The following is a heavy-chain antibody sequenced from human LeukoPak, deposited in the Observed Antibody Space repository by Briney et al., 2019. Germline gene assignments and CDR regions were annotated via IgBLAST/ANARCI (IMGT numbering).Heavy chain of an antibody. J-gene: IGHJ4*02. Sequence: PGGSLRLSCAASGFTFNSAWMSWVRQAPGKGLEWVGRIKGKTAAGAPDYVASVKGRFTISRDDSKNTLFLQMNSLKTEDTAVYYCTTGDYDFWSGFYSPNHYFDYWGQGTLVTVSS. V-gene: IGHV3-15*01. D-gene: IGHD3-3*01. CDR3: TTGDYDFWSGFYSPNHYFDY. CDR1: GFTFNSAW. CDR2: IKGKTAAGAP.